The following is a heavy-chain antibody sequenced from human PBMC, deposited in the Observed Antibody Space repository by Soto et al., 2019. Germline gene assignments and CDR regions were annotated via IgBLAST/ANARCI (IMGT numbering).Heavy chain of an antibody. CDR1: GGSISSGFYY. CDR3: ARGDDFAGNDYFDY. CDR2: QYYAGST. J-gene: IGHJ4*02. D-gene: IGHD3-16*01. V-gene: IGHV4-39*01. Sequence: QLQLQESGPGLVKPSETLSLTCTVSGGSISSGFYYWGWIRQPPGKGLEYIGSQYYAGSTYYNPSLKSRVTILVDTSKNQFSLKLSSVTAADTAVYFCARGDDFAGNDYFDYWGQVTLVTVSS.